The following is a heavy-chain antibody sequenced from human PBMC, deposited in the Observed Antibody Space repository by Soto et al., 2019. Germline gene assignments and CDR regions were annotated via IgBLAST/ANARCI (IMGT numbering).Heavy chain of an antibody. CDR3: AKGGRQWLVTSDFNY. CDR2: VSHDGRNT. CDR1: GFTFSDYA. V-gene: IGHV3-30*18. D-gene: IGHD6-19*01. Sequence: VQLVESGGGVVQPGRSLRLSCAASGFTFSDYAMHWVRQAPVKGLEWVAVVSHDGRNTHYADSVKGRFTISRDSSKNTFSLEMTSLRAEDTAVYYCAKGGRQWLVTSDFNYWGQGALVTVSS. J-gene: IGHJ4*02.